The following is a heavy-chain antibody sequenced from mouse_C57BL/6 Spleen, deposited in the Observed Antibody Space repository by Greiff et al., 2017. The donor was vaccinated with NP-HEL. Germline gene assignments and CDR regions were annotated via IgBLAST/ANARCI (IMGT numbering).Heavy chain of an antibody. D-gene: IGHD3-1*01. Sequence: EVNVVESGGDLVKPGGSLKLSCAASGFTFSSYGMSWVRQTPDKRLEWVATISSGGSYTYYPDSVRGRFTISRDNAKNTLYLQMSSLKSEDTAMYYCARQGYGTGFAYWGQGTLVTVSA. J-gene: IGHJ3*01. V-gene: IGHV5-6*01. CDR3: ARQGYGTGFAY. CDR2: ISSGGSYT. CDR1: GFTFSSYG.